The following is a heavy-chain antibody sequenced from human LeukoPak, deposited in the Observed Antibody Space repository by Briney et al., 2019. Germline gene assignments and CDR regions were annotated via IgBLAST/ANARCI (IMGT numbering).Heavy chain of an antibody. J-gene: IGHJ5*02. D-gene: IGHD3-22*01. V-gene: IGHV4-39*07. CDR2: IYYSGRP. CDR3: ARGTDYYDSSGYPVNWFDP. CDR1: AGSISSSNYY. Sequence: SETLSLTCTVSAGSISSSNYYWGWIRQPPGTGLEWIGSIYYSGRPYYNPSLKSRVTISVDTSKKQFSLKLSSVTAADTAVYYCARGTDYYDSSGYPVNWFDPWGQGTLVTVSS.